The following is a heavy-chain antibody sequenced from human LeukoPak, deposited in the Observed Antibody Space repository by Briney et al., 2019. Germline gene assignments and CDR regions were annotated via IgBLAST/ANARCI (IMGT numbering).Heavy chain of an antibody. J-gene: IGHJ5*02. CDR3: ARETHGDYVEGWFDP. D-gene: IGHD4-17*01. V-gene: IGHV4-34*01. CDR2: INHSGST. CDR1: GGSFSGYY. Sequence: SETLSLTCAVYGGSFSGYYWSWIRQPPGKGLEWIGEINHSGSTYYNPSLKSRVTISVDRSKNQFSLKLSSVTAADTAVYYCARETHGDYVEGWFDPWGQGTLVTVSS.